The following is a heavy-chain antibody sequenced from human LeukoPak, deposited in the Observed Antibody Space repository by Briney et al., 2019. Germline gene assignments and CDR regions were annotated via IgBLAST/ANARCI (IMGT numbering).Heavy chain of an antibody. V-gene: IGHV3-21*01. CDR1: GFTFSSYS. Sequence: GGSLRLSCAASGFTFSSYSMNWVRQAPGKGLEWVSSISSSSSYIYYADSVKGRFTISRDNAKNSLYLQMNSLRAEDTAVYYCTTGVTIVRYYYYYMDVWGKGTTVTISS. CDR2: ISSSSSYI. CDR3: TTGVTIVRYYYYYMDV. J-gene: IGHJ6*03. D-gene: IGHD2/OR15-2a*01.